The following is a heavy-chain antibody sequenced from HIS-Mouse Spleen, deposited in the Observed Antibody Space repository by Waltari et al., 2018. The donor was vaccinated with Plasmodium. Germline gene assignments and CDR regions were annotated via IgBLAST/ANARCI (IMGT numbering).Heavy chain of an antibody. Sequence: EVQLVETGGGLIQPGGSLRLSCAASGFPFGSNYMSWVGRAPGKGREWVSVIYSGGSTYYADSVKGRFTISRDNSKNTLYLQMNSLRAEDTAVYYCARGNSGYSSSWYLFDYWGQGTLVTVSS. J-gene: IGHJ4*02. CDR1: GFPFGSNY. CDR3: ARGNSGYSSSWYLFDY. CDR2: IYSGGST. V-gene: IGHV3-53*02. D-gene: IGHD6-13*01.